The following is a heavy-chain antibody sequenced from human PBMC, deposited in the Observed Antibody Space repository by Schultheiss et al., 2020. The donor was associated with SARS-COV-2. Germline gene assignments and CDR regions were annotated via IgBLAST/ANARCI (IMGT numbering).Heavy chain of an antibody. V-gene: IGHV1-69*10. J-gene: IGHJ6*02. CDR2: IIPILGTA. Sequence: SVKVSCKASGGTFSSYAISWVRQAPGQGLEWMGGIIPILGTANYAQKFQGRVTMTRNTSISTAYMELSSLRSEDTAVYYCARGRGSYYYYYGMDVWGQGTTVTVSS. CDR1: GGTFSSYA. D-gene: IGHD6-25*01. CDR3: ARGRGSYYYYYGMDV.